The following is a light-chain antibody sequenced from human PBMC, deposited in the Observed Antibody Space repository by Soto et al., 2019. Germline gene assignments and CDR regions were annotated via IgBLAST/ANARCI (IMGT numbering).Light chain of an antibody. CDR1: QSISSY. V-gene: IGKV1-39*01. CDR2: AAS. J-gene: IGKJ1*01. Sequence: IQLTQSPSSLSASLGDRVTITCPASQSISSYLNWYQQKPGKAPKLLIYAASSLQSGVPSRFSGSGSGTDFTLTISSLQPEDFATYYCQQSYSTPQTFGQGTKVDIK. CDR3: QQSYSTPQT.